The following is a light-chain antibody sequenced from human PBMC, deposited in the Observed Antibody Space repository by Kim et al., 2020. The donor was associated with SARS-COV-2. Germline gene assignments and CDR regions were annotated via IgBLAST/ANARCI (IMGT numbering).Light chain of an antibody. CDR1: RSSY. V-gene: IGKV3-20*01. CDR2: GAS. Sequence: RSSYLAGYQQKAGQAPRLLIYGASSRAAGTPDRFSGSGSGTDFTLTISRLEPEDFAVYYCQQYGSSPGTFGQGTKVDIK. CDR3: QQYGSSPGT. J-gene: IGKJ1*01.